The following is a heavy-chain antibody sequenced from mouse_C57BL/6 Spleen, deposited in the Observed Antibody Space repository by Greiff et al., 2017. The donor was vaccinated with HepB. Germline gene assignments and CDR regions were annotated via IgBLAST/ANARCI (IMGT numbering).Heavy chain of an antibody. D-gene: IGHD1-1*01. V-gene: IGHV5-9-1*02. CDR3: TRGGTTVVAEYFDV. J-gene: IGHJ1*03. Sequence: EVQRVESGEGLVKPGGSLKLSCAASGFTFSSYAMSWVRQTPEKRLEWVAYISSGGDYIYYADTVKGRFTISRDNARNTLYLQMSSLKSEDTAMYYCTRGGTTVVAEYFDVWGTGTTVTVSS. CDR1: GFTFSSYA. CDR2: ISSGGDYI.